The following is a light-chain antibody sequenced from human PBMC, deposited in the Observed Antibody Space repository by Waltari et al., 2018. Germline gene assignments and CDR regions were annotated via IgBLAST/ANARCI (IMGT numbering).Light chain of an antibody. V-gene: IGKV3-11*01. CDR1: HYIGDY. CDR3: QNRRNWPLLT. J-gene: IGKJ4*01. Sequence: VLTQSPATLSTSPGYRATLSCRASHYIGDYLAWYQQKPGQAPRLLMSEASNRGAGVPDRFSGGGCGTDFTLTVSSLEPEDFAVYYCQNRRNWPLLTFGGGTKVEIK. CDR2: EAS.